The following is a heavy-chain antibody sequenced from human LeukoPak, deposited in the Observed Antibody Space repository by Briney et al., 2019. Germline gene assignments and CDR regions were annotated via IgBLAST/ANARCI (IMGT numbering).Heavy chain of an antibody. CDR2: IYSGGST. Sequence: GGSLRLSCAASGFTFDDYGMSWVRQAPGKGLEWVSVIYSGGSTYYADSVKGRFTISRDNSKNTLYLQMNSLRAEDTAVYYCARDSGWYNMDVWGKGTTVTVSS. CDR1: GFTFDDYG. CDR3: ARDSGWYNMDV. D-gene: IGHD6-19*01. J-gene: IGHJ6*03. V-gene: IGHV3-53*01.